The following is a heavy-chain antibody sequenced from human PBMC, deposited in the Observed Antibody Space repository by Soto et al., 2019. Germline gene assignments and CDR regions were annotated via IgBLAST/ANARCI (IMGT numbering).Heavy chain of an antibody. Sequence: PGESLKISCKGSGYSFTSYWIGWVRQMPGKGLEWMGIIYPGDSDTRYSPSFQGQVTISADKSINTAYLQWNSLRASDTAMYYCARQQAVDTAVASIRAMDVWGQGTTVTVYS. V-gene: IGHV5-51*01. CDR3: ARQQAVDTAVASIRAMDV. J-gene: IGHJ6*02. D-gene: IGHD5-18*01. CDR2: IYPGDSDT. CDR1: GYSFTSYW.